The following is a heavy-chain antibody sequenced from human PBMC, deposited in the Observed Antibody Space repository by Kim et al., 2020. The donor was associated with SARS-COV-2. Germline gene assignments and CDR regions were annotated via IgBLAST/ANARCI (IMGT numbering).Heavy chain of an antibody. J-gene: IGHJ3*02. D-gene: IGHD6-13*01. CDR3: ARDYTTRDSSAWYDAFDI. CDR1: GFTFSSYW. CDR2: IKQDGSVT. V-gene: IGHV3-7*01. Sequence: GGSLRLSSAASGFTFSSYWMTWVRQAPGKGLEWVANIKQDGSVTHYVDSVKGRFTISRDNAKNSLYLQMNSLRAEDTAVYFCARDYTTRDSSAWYDAFDIWGQGTMVTVSS.